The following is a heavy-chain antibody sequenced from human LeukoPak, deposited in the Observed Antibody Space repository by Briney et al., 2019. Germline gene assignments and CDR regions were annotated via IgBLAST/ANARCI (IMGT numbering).Heavy chain of an antibody. CDR2: INHSGST. Sequence: PSETLSLTCAVYGGSFSGYYWSWIRQPPGKGLEWIGEINHSGSTNYNPSLKSRVTISVDTSKNQFSLKLSSVTAADTAVYYCARDRYDSSGYYWFDPWGQGTLVTVSS. D-gene: IGHD3-22*01. CDR1: GGSFSGYY. V-gene: IGHV4-34*01. CDR3: ARDRYDSSGYYWFDP. J-gene: IGHJ5*02.